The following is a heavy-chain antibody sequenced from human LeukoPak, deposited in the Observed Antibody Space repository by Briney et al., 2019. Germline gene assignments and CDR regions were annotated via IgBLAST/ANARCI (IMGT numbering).Heavy chain of an antibody. CDR3: ARDGFSSAWNDY. V-gene: IGHV1-2*06. D-gene: IGHD6-19*01. CDR2: INPNSGGT. J-gene: IGHJ4*02. CDR1: GYTFTGYY. Sequence: ASVTVSCKASGYTFTGYYLDWVRQAPGQGLEWMGRINPNSGGTNYAQKFQGRVTLTRDTSISTAYMDLNRLTSDDTAVYYCARDGFSSAWNDYWGQGTLVPVFS.